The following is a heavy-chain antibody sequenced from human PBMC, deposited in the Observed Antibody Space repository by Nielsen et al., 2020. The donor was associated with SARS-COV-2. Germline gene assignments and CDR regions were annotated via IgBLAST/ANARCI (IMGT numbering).Heavy chain of an antibody. CDR2: ISISGNTI. CDR3: ARGSSSWEKYNWFDP. J-gene: IGHJ5*02. D-gene: IGHD6-13*01. CDR1: GFTFSDYY. Sequence: GGSLRLSCAASGFTFSDYYMSWIRQAPGKGLEWVSYISISGNTIYYADSVKGRFTISRDNAKNSLYLQMNSLRAEDTAVYYCARGSSSWEKYNWFDPWGQGTLVTISS. V-gene: IGHV3-11*04.